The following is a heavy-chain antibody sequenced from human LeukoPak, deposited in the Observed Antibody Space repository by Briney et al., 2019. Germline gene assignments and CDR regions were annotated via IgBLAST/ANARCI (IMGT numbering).Heavy chain of an antibody. CDR3: ARCSGGSCEQGWFDH. J-gene: IGHJ5*02. D-gene: IGHD2-15*01. CDR1: GGSLSSYY. V-gene: IGHV4-59*01. Sequence: SETLSLTCTVSGGSLSSYYWSWVRQPPGRGLEGIGYIYYSGSTNYNPSLKSRVTISVDTSKNQFSLKLSSVTAADTAVYYCARCSGGSCEQGWFDHWGQGTLVTVSS. CDR2: IYYSGST.